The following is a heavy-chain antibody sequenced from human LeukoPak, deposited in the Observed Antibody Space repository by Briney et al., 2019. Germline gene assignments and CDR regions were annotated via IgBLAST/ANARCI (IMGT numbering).Heavy chain of an antibody. CDR2: IYHSGST. CDR3: ASSTIFGVVTGNWFDP. CDR1: GGSISSSNW. Sequence: PSETLSLTCAVSGGSISSSNWWSWVRQPPGKGLEWIGEIYHSGSTNYNPSLKSRVTISVDKSKNQFSLKLSSVTAADTAVYYCASSTIFGVVTGNWFDPWGQGTLVTVSS. D-gene: IGHD3-3*01. V-gene: IGHV4-4*02. J-gene: IGHJ5*02.